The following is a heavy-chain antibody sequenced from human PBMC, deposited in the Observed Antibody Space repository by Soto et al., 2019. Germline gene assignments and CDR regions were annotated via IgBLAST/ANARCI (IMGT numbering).Heavy chain of an antibody. CDR1: GFSFSSYA. V-gene: IGHV3-23*01. D-gene: IGHD2-15*01. Sequence: EVQLLESGGALVQPGGSRRLSCAASGFSFSSYAMNWVRQAPGKGLEWVSSISASGGSTYYADSVKGRVTISRDISTHTLFLQMTSLRAEDTAIYYCAKGVVIVAASFDYWGQGTPVTVFS. CDR3: AKGVVIVAASFDY. J-gene: IGHJ4*02. CDR2: ISASGGST.